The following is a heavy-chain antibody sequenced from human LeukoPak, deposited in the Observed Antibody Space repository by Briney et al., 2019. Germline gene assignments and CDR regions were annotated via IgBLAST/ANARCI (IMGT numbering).Heavy chain of an antibody. CDR2: IIPIFGTA. J-gene: IGHJ6*02. CDR3: AREIDYYYYGMDV. V-gene: IGHV1-69*13. Sequence: GASVKVSCKASGYTFTSYAMNWVRQAPGQGLEWMGGIIPIFGTANYAQKFQGRVTITADESTSTAYMELSSLRSEDTAVYYCAREIDYYYYGMDVWGQGTTVTVSS. D-gene: IGHD2/OR15-2a*01. CDR1: GYTFTSYA.